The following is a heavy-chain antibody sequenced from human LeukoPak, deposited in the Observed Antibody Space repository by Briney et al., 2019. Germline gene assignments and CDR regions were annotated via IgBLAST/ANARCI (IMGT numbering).Heavy chain of an antibody. CDR1: GYTLTSYY. CDR3: ARDGPRGSDY. J-gene: IGHJ4*02. V-gene: IGHV1-46*03. Sequence: ASVKLSCKASGYTLTSYYMHWVRQAPGQGLEWVGIINPSAGSTSYAQKFQGRLTITRDTSTSTAYMELSSLRSEDTAVYYYARDGPRGSDYWGQGTLVTVSS. CDR2: INPSAGST. D-gene: IGHD3-10*01.